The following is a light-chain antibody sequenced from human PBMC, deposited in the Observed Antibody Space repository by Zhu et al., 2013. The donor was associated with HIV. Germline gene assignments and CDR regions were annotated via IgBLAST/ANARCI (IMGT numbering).Light chain of an antibody. CDR3: QQFFQLPYT. Sequence: DIIMTQSPDSLSLSLGARATIKCESSHNLFYSANRKDYLAWYQYRVGHPPKLLIYWASSRESGVPDRFTGSGSVTNFTLVINNFQPEDAALYYCQQFFQLPYTFGQGTKVEVK. J-gene: IGKJ2*01. V-gene: IGKV4-1*01. CDR2: WAS. CDR1: HNLFYSANRKDY.